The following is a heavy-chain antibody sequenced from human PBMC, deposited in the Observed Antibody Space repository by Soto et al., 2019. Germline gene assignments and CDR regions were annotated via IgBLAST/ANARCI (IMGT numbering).Heavy chain of an antibody. V-gene: IGHV4-61*01. CDR1: GGAFGKGTYY. Sequence: SATLSLACTGSGGAFGKGTYYCIWIRQPPGKGLEWIGHIYFTGSTNYNPSLKSRVTMSLDTSRNQFSLKLSSVTAADTAVYYCTRGPPRVQWFDPWGLGTRVTVSS. J-gene: IGHJ5*02. CDR2: IYFTGST. CDR3: TRGPPRVQWFDP.